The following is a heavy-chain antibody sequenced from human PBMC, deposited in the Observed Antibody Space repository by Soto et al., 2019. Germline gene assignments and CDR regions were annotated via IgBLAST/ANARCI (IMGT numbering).Heavy chain of an antibody. J-gene: IGHJ5*02. CDR2: IFYSGST. Sequence: QVQLQESGPGLVKPSQTLSLTCTVSGDSIRSGEHYWSWIRQPPGKGLEWIGYIFYSGSTHYDPSLTSRLSLSVDARKNQFSLKLNSVTAADTAMYDCARWDGRWCDPWGQGTLVTVSS. CDR1: GDSIRSGEHY. V-gene: IGHV4-30-4*01. D-gene: IGHD1-26*01. CDR3: ARWDGRWCDP.